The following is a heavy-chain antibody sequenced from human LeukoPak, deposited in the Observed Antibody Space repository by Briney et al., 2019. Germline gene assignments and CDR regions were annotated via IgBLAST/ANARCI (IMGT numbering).Heavy chain of an antibody. CDR2: ISYDGSNK. Sequence: PGKSLRLSCAASGFTFSGYPIHWVRQAPGKGLEWVAVISYDGSNKYYADSVKGRFTISRDNSKNTLYLQMNSLRAEDTAVYYCGKEGERHFDLKYWGQGTPVTVSS. CDR3: GKEGERHFDLKY. J-gene: IGHJ4*02. V-gene: IGHV3-30-3*02. CDR1: GFTFSGYP. D-gene: IGHD6-6*01.